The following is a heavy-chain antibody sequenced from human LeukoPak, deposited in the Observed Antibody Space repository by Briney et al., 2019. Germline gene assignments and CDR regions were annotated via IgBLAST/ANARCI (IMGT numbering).Heavy chain of an antibody. CDR2: INPNSGGT. J-gene: IGHJ4*02. V-gene: IGHV1-2*02. Sequence: GASVKVSCKASGYTFTGYYMHWVRQAPGQGLEWMGWINPNSGGTNYAQKFQGRVTMTRDTSISTAYMELSRLRSDDTAVYYCATQLRFLEWLIHFDYWGQGTLVTVSS. D-gene: IGHD3-3*01. CDR3: ATQLRFLEWLIHFDY. CDR1: GYTFTGYY.